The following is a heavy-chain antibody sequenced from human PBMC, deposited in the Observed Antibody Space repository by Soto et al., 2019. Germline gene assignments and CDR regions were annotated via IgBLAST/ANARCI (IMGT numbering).Heavy chain of an antibody. CDR3: ARGNYYGSGSYFVKYYYYGMDV. CDR2: IYYSGST. Sequence: SETLSLTCTVSGGSISSYYWSWIRQPPGKGLEWIGYIYYSGSTNYNPSLKSRVTMSVDTSKNQFSLKLSSVTAADTAVYYCARGNYYGSGSYFVKYYYYGMDVWGQGTTVTVSS. V-gene: IGHV4-59*01. CDR1: GGSISSYY. J-gene: IGHJ6*02. D-gene: IGHD3-10*01.